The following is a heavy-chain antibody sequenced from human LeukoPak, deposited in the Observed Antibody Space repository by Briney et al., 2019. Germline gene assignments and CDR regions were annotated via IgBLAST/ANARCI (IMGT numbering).Heavy chain of an antibody. CDR3: ARDVWGSLDY. Sequence: PGGSLRLSCAASGFTFSSYGMHWVRQAPGKGLEWVAVISYDGSNKYYADSVKGRFTISRDNSKNTLYLQMNSLRAGDTAVYYCARDVWGSLDYWGQGTLVTVSS. V-gene: IGHV3-30*03. CDR1: GFTFSSYG. CDR2: ISYDGSNK. J-gene: IGHJ4*02. D-gene: IGHD3-16*01.